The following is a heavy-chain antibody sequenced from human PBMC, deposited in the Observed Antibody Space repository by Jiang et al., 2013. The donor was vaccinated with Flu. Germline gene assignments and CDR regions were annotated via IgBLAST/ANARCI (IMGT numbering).Heavy chain of an antibody. V-gene: IGHV3-72*01. Sequence: QLVESGGGLVQPGGSLRLSCEVSGFIFSDHYMEWVRQAPGKGLEWVGCSRSKPNRYTTEYDADSVKGRFTISRDNAKNTLYLQMNSLRAEDMAVYYCARGWGFGGNSFGGWGQGTLVTVSS. CDR3: ARGWGFGGNSFGG. J-gene: IGHJ4*02. CDR1: GFIFSDHY. D-gene: IGHD4-23*01. CDR2: SRSKPNRYTT.